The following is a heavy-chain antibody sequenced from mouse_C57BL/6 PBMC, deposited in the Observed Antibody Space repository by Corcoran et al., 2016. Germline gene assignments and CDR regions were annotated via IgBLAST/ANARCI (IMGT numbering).Heavy chain of an antibody. V-gene: IGHV1-55*01. CDR1: GYTFTSYW. Sequence: QVQLQQPGAELVKPGASVKMSCKASGYTFTSYWITWVKQRPGQGLEWIGDIYPGSGSTNYNEKFKSKATLTVDTSSSTAYMQLSSLTSEDSAVYYCARKGYYYGSSYDVWGTGTTVTVSS. CDR2: IYPGSGST. D-gene: IGHD1-1*01. CDR3: ARKGYYYGSSYDV. J-gene: IGHJ1*03.